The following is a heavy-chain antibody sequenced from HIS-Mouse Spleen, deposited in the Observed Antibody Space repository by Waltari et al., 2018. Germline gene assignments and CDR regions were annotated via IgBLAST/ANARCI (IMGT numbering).Heavy chain of an antibody. CDR2: IIPIFGTA. CDR3: ARDSGSYSFWYFDL. D-gene: IGHD1-26*01. CDR1: VGTFSSYA. Sequence: QVQLVQSGAEVKKPGSSVQVSCKASVGTFSSYAISWVRQAPGQGLEWMGGIIPIFGTANYAQKFQGRVTITADESTSTAYMELSSLRSEDTAVYYCARDSGSYSFWYFDLWGRGTLVTVSS. V-gene: IGHV1-69*01. J-gene: IGHJ2*01.